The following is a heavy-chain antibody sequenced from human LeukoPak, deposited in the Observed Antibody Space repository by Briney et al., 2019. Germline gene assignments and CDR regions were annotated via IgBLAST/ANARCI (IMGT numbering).Heavy chain of an antibody. Sequence: ASVKVSCKTSGSPFRTLEINWVRPAAGQGLEWLGWVHPDSGNTDYAQKFRGRVTMSRDTSTSTAYMELSGLRLDDTAVYFCAGGPRNDPWGQGTLVTVSS. CDR2: VHPDSGNT. D-gene: IGHD1-14*01. J-gene: IGHJ5*02. V-gene: IGHV1-8*01. CDR1: GSPFRTLE. CDR3: AGGPRNDP.